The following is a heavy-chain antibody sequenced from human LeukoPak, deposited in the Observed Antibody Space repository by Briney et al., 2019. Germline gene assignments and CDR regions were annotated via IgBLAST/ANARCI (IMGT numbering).Heavy chain of an antibody. V-gene: IGHV4-34*01. CDR2: INHSGST. CDR3: ARVAAEDYYYMDV. CDR1: GGSFSGYY. Sequence: SETLSLSCAVYGGSFSGYYWSWIRQPPGKGLEWIGEINHSGSTNYNPSLKSRVTISVDTSKNQFSLKLSSVTAADTAVYYCARVAAEDYYYMDVWGEGTTVTVSS. J-gene: IGHJ6*03. D-gene: IGHD6-19*01.